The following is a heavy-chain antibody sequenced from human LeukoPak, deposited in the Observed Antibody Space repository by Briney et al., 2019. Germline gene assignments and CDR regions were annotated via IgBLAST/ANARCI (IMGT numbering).Heavy chain of an antibody. D-gene: IGHD2-15*01. J-gene: IGHJ4*02. Sequence: PGGSLRLSCAASGFTFSNLWMSWVRQAPGKGLEWVAIIKQDGSEYYYVDSVKGRFTISRDNAESSLYLQMNSLRAEDTAVYYCARGGGSSDYWGQGSLVTVSS. V-gene: IGHV3-7*04. CDR1: GFTFSNLW. CDR2: IKQDGSEY. CDR3: ARGGGSSDY.